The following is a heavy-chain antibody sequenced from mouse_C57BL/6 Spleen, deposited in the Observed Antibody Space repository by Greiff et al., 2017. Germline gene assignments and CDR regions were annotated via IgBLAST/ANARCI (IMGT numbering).Heavy chain of an antibody. J-gene: IGHJ2*01. CDR2: IYPGSGST. V-gene: IGHV1-55*01. CDR3: AKAPHYYGSSRDYFDY. D-gene: IGHD1-1*01. CDR1: GYTFTSYW. Sequence: VQLQQPGAELVKPGASVKMSCKASGYTFTSYWITWVKQRPGQGLEWIGDIYPGSGSTNYNEKFKSKATLTVDTSSSTAYMQLSSLTSEDSAVYYCAKAPHYYGSSRDYFDYWGQGTTLTVSS.